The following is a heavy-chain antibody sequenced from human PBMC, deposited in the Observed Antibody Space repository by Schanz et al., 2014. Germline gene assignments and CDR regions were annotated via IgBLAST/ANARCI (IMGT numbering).Heavy chain of an antibody. CDR2: ISGSGGST. CDR3: AKGRFGELSAFDI. V-gene: IGHV3-23*01. J-gene: IGHJ3*02. Sequence: EVQLLESGGGLVQPGGSLRLSCEASGFTFSSYAMSWVRQAPGKGLEWVLAISGSGGSTYYADSVKGRFTISRDNSKNTLYLQMNSLRAEDTAVYYCAKGRFGELSAFDIWGQGTMVTVSS. D-gene: IGHD3-10*01. CDR1: GFTFSSYA.